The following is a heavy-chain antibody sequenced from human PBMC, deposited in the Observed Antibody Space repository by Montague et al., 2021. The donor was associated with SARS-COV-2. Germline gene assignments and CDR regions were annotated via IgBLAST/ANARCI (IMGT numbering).Heavy chain of an antibody. CDR3: ARTQPELEPVPLDAFDI. Sequence: PALVKPTQTLTLTCTFSGFSLSTRGVGVGWIRQPPGKALEWLALIYWNEENRYSPSLRSRLTITKETSKNQVVLTMTNMDPVDTATYYCARTQPELEPVPLDAFDICGQGTMVTVSS. CDR2: IYWNEEN. CDR1: GFSLSTRGVG. J-gene: IGHJ3*02. D-gene: IGHD1-1*01. V-gene: IGHV2-5*01.